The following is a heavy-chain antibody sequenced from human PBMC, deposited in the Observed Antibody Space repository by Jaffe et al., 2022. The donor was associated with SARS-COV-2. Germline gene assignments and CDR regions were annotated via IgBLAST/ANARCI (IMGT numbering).Heavy chain of an antibody. CDR1: GGSISSGGYY. CDR2: IYYSGST. Sequence: QVQLQESGPGLVKPSQTLSLTCTVSGGSISSGGYYWSWIRQHPGKGLEWIGYIYYSGSTYYNPSLKSRVTISVDTSKNQFSLKLSSVTAADTAVYYCAREPTVTTGYYYYYYGMDVWGQGTTVTVSS. V-gene: IGHV4-31*03. CDR3: AREPTVTTGYYYYYYGMDV. D-gene: IGHD4-17*01. J-gene: IGHJ6*02.